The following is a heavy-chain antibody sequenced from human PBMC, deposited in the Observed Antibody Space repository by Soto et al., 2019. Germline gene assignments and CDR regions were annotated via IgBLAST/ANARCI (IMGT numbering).Heavy chain of an antibody. CDR3: ARGRRYDFWSGSDRDDFDY. D-gene: IGHD3-3*01. Sequence: ASETLSLTCTVSGGSVCSGSYYCNWIRQPPGKGLEWIGYIYYSGSTNYNPSLKSRVTISLDTSKNQFSLKLSSVTAADTAVYYCARGRRYDFWSGSDRDDFDYWGQGTLVTVSS. CDR2: IYYSGST. CDR1: GGSVCSGSYY. V-gene: IGHV4-61*01. J-gene: IGHJ4*02.